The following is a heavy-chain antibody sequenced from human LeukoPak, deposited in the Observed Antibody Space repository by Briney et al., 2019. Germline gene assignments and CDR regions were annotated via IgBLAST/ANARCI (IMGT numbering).Heavy chain of an antibody. CDR3: ARGPYVRYFY. CDR1: GFTFSSYA. Sequence: KTGGSLRLSCAASGFTFSSYAMTWVRQPPGKGLEWIGEIDDSGRTNYNPSLKSRVTISVDTSKNQLSLKLSSVTAADTAVYYCARGPYVRYFYWGQGTLVTVSS. D-gene: IGHD3-9*01. J-gene: IGHJ4*02. CDR2: IDDSGRT. V-gene: IGHV4-34*01.